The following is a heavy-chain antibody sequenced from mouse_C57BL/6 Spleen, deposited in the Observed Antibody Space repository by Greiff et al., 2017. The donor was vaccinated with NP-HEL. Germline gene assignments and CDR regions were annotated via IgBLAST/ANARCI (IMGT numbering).Heavy chain of an antibody. CDR1: GYTFTSYW. Sequence: QVQLQQPGAELVMPGASVKLSCKASGYTFTSYWLHWVKQRPGQGLEWIGEIDPSDSYTNYNQKFKGKSTLTVDKSSSTAYMQLSSLTSEDSAVYYCARPQLGLGYFDGWGTGTTVTVSS. J-gene: IGHJ1*03. D-gene: IGHD4-1*02. CDR3: ARPQLGLGYFDG. V-gene: IGHV1-69*01. CDR2: IDPSDSYT.